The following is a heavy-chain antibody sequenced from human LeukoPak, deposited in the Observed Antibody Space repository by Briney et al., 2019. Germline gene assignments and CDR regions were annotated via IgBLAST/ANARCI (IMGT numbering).Heavy chain of an antibody. CDR1: GFTFSSYA. J-gene: IGHJ4*02. D-gene: IGHD3-22*01. Sequence: GGSLRLSCAASGFTFSSYAMSWVRQAPGKGLEWVSAISGSGGSTYYADSVKGRFTISRDNSKNTLYLQVNSLRAEDTAVYYCAKVSFDYDSSGYYHPTFDYWGQGTLVTVSS. V-gene: IGHV3-23*01. CDR2: ISGSGGST. CDR3: AKVSFDYDSSGYYHPTFDY.